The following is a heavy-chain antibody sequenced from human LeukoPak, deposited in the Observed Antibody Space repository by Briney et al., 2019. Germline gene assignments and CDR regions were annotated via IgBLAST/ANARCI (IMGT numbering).Heavy chain of an antibody. CDR1: GGSISSGFYY. J-gene: IGHJ6*03. Sequence: PSETLSLTCTVSGGSISSGFYYWSWIRQPAGKGLEWIGRIYTSGSTNYNPSLKSRVTISVDTSKNQFSLKLSSVTAADTAVYYCARGLVVVAARYYYYYMDVWGKGTTVTVSS. CDR3: ARGLVVVAARYYYYYMDV. CDR2: IYTSGST. V-gene: IGHV4-61*02. D-gene: IGHD2-15*01.